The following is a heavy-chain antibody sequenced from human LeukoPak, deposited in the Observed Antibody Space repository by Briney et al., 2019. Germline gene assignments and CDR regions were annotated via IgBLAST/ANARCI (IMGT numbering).Heavy chain of an antibody. CDR1: GFTFSSYA. D-gene: IGHD1-26*01. V-gene: IGHV3-23*01. Sequence: GGSLRLSCAASGFTFSSYAMSWVRQAPGKGLEWVSAIRDSSSSTHYADSVKGRFTTSRDNSKNTLFLQMNSLRAEDTAIYYCAKYGPQDSGSSHFDYWGQGALVTVSS. CDR3: AKYGPQDSGSSHFDY. J-gene: IGHJ4*02. CDR2: IRDSSSST.